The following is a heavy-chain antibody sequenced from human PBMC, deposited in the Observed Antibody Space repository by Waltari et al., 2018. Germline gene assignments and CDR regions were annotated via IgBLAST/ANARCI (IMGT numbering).Heavy chain of an antibody. D-gene: IGHD3-10*01. CDR2: IGGSVVST. Sequence: EVQLLESGGGLVQPGGSLRLSCADSGFTFRSYAMRWVRQAHGKGLGWVSAIGGSVVSTYYADSVKGRFTISSDNSKNTLYLQMNSLRAEDTAVYYCAKEQAYYGSGSPGYWGHGTLVTVSS. V-gene: IGHV3-23*01. CDR3: AKEQAYYGSGSPGY. CDR1: GFTFRSYA. J-gene: IGHJ4*01.